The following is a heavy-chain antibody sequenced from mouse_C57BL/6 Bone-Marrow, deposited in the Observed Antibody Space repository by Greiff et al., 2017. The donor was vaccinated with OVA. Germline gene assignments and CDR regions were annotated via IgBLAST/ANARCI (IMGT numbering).Heavy chain of an antibody. D-gene: IGHD1-1*01. V-gene: IGHV5-4*01. Sequence: VKLVESGGGLVKPGGSLKLSCAASGFTFSSYAMSWVRQTPEKRLEWVATISDGGSYTYYPDNVKGRFTISRDNAKNNLYLQMSHLKSEDTAMYYCARDYYGSSHWYFDVWGTGTTVTVSS. J-gene: IGHJ1*03. CDR3: ARDYYGSSHWYFDV. CDR1: GFTFSSYA. CDR2: ISDGGSYT.